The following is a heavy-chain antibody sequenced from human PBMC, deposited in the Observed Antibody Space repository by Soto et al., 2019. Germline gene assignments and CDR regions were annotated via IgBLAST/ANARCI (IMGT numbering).Heavy chain of an antibody. Sequence: SVKVSCKASGGTFSSYAISWVRQAPGQGLEWMGGIIPIFGTANYAQKFQGRVTITADESTSTAYMELSSLRSEDTAVYYCARGPFVSGYDLYYFDYWGQGTLVTVSS. J-gene: IGHJ4*02. V-gene: IGHV1-69*13. CDR1: GGTFSSYA. CDR2: IIPIFGTA. CDR3: ARGPFVSGYDLYYFDY. D-gene: IGHD5-12*01.